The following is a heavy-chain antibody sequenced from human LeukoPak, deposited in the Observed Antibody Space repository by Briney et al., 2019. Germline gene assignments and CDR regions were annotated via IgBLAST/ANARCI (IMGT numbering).Heavy chain of an antibody. J-gene: IGHJ4*02. V-gene: IGHV3-7*01. D-gene: IGHD3-3*01. CDR3: ARAGTYYDFWSGYHDY. CDR1: GFTFSSYW. CDR2: IKQDGSEK. Sequence: PGGSLRLSCAASGFTFSSYWMSWVRQAPGKGLEWVANIKQDGSEKYYVDSVKGRFTISRDNAKNSLYLQMNSLRAEDTAVYYCARAGTYYDFWSGYHDYWGQGTLVTVSS.